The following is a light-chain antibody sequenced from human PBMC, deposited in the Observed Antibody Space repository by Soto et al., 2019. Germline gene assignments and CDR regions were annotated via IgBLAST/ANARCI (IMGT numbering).Light chain of an antibody. V-gene: IGKV1-39*01. J-gene: IGKJ5*01. CDR2: AAS. CDR3: QQSYNTPIN. CDR1: QSISSY. Sequence: DIQMTQYPSSLSASVGDRVTITCRASQSISSYLNWYQQKPGKAPKLLIYAASSLQSGVPSRFTGSGSGTDFTLTISSLQPEDFATYYCQQSYNTPINFGQGTRLEIK.